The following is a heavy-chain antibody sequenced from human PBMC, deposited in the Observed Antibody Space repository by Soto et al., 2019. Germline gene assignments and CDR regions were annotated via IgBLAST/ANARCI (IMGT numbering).Heavy chain of an antibody. CDR3: AKVGIVATYDAFDI. CDR2: ISGSGGST. CDR1: GFTLSSYA. V-gene: IGHV3-23*01. D-gene: IGHD5-12*01. J-gene: IGHJ3*02. Sequence: PGGSLRLSCEASGFTLSSYAMSWVRQGPGKGLEWVSAISGSGGSTYYEDSVKGRFTISRDNTKNTLYLQMNSLRVEDTVVYYCAKVGIVATYDAFDIWGQGTMVTVSS.